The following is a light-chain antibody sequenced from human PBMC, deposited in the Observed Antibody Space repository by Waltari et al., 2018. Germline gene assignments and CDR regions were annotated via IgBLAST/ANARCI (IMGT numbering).Light chain of an antibody. CDR2: EVT. CDR3: CSYAGASTSLYV. V-gene: IGLV2-23*02. Sequence: QSALTQSASVSGSPGQSITISCTGTSSDVGSYNLVSWYQRHPGNAPTRMISEVTKRPSGVSNRFSGSKSGNTASLTISGLHAEDEADYYCCSYAGASTSLYVFGTGTKVTVL. J-gene: IGLJ1*01. CDR1: SSDVGSYNL.